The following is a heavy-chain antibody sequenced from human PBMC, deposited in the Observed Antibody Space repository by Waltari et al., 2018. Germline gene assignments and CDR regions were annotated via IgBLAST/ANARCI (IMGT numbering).Heavy chain of an antibody. Sequence: EVQLVESGGGLVKPGGSLRLSCAASGFTFSSYSMNWVRQAPGKGLEWVSSLSSSSSYIYYADSVKGRFTISRDNAKNSLYLQMNSLRAEDTAVYYCAIQRGDYYGSGNYYYYGMDVWGQGTTVTVSS. CDR3: AIQRGDYYGSGNYYYYGMDV. CDR2: LSSSSSYI. D-gene: IGHD3-10*01. V-gene: IGHV3-21*01. CDR1: GFTFSSYS. J-gene: IGHJ6*02.